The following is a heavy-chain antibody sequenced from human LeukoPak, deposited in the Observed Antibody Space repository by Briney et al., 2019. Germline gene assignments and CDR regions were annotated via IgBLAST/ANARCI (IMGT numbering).Heavy chain of an antibody. V-gene: IGHV1-18*01. Sequence: ASVKVSCKASGYTFTSYGISWVRQAPGQGLEWMGWISAYNGSTNYAQKLQGRVTITADESTSTAYMELSSLRSEDTAVYYCARSKGFDWLLSNLFNWFDPWGQGTLVTVSS. J-gene: IGHJ5*02. CDR1: GYTFTSYG. CDR2: ISAYNGST. CDR3: ARSKGFDWLLSNLFNWFDP. D-gene: IGHD3-9*01.